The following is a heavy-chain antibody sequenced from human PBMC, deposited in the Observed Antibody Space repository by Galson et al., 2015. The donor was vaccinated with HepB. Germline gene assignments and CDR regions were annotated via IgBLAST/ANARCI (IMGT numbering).Heavy chain of an antibody. J-gene: IGHJ4*02. V-gene: IGHV1-18*01. D-gene: IGHD2-2*01. CDR3: ASDYLEYQLLGTFDY. Sequence: SVKVSCKASGYTFTSYDINWVRQAPGQGLEWMGWISAYNGNTNYAQKLQGRVTMTTDTSTSTAYMELRSLRSDDTAVYYCASDYLEYQLLGTFDYWGQGTLVTVSS. CDR1: GYTFTSYD. CDR2: ISAYNGNT.